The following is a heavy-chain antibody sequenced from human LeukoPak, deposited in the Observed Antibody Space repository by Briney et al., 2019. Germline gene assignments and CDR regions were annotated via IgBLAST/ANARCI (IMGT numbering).Heavy chain of an antibody. D-gene: IGHD6-19*01. Sequence: LPGGSLRLSCAASGFTFSSYEMNWVRQAPGKGLEWVSYISSSGSTIYYADSVKGRFTISRDNAKNSLYLQMNSLRAEDTAVYYCARVRYSSGWASGGAFDYWGQGTLVTVSS. CDR1: GFTFSSYE. CDR3: ARVRYSSGWASGGAFDY. V-gene: IGHV3-48*03. J-gene: IGHJ4*02. CDR2: ISSSGSTI.